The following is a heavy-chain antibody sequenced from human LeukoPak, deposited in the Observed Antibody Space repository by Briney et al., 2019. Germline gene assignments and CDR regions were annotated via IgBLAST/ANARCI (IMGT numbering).Heavy chain of an antibody. D-gene: IGHD6-19*01. CDR1: GGSISSSY. Sequence: PSETLSLTCTVSGGSISSSYWRWVRQPPGKGLEWIGYIDNRGSTNYHPSLKTRVTISLDTPQTQLSLKLRSVTAADTAVYSCARAPLYSGGSGWSIYYFNVMDVWGQGTTVTVSS. J-gene: IGHJ6*02. CDR3: ARAPLYSGGSGWSIYYFNVMDV. CDR2: IDNRGST. V-gene: IGHV4-59*01.